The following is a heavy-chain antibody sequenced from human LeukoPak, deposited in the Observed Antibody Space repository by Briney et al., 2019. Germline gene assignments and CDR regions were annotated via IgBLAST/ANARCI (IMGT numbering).Heavy chain of an antibody. CDR3: ARGGYSYGYVAPSLWFDP. V-gene: IGHV1-8*01. J-gene: IGHJ5*02. D-gene: IGHD5-18*01. CDR2: MNPNSGKT. CDR1: GYTFTRYD. Sequence: ASVKVSCKASGYTFTRYDIKWVRQATGQGGEGMGWMNPNSGKTGYAQKFQGRVPITRTPSITTAYIALSSLTSEDTAVYYCARGGYSYGYVAPSLWFDPWGQGTLVTVSS.